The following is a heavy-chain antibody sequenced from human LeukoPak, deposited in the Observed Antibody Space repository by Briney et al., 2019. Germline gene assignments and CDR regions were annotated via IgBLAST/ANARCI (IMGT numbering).Heavy chain of an antibody. CDR1: GFTFSDYG. Sequence: GGSLRLSCAASGFTFSDYGMHWVRQPPGKGLEWVAFIRYDGSDKFYADSVKGRFTISKDISKNTLYLQMNSLRAEDTAVYYCARDGLSDYWGQGTLVTVSS. CDR2: IRYDGSDK. V-gene: IGHV3-30*02. CDR3: ARDGLSDY. J-gene: IGHJ4*02.